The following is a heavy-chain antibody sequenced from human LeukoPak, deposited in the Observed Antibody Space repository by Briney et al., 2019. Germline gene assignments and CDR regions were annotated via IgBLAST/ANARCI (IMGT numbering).Heavy chain of an antibody. V-gene: IGHV3-7*01. CDR1: GFTFTSYW. D-gene: IGHD6-13*01. CDR2: IRQDGGAK. Sequence: GGSLRLSCAASGFTFTSYWMTWVRQAPGKGLEWLANIRQDGGAKYYGGSVKGRFTISRDNAKNSLFLQMNSLRAEDTAVYYCAISMRAAGGPSWGPGNPVTVSS. CDR3: AISMRAAGGPS. J-gene: IGHJ5*02.